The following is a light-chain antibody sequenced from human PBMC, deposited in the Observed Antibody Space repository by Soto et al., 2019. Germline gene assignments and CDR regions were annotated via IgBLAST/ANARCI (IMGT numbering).Light chain of an antibody. J-gene: IGKJ3*01. CDR2: KAS. V-gene: IGKV1-5*03. CDR1: QSISSR. CDR3: QQYNSYSS. Sequence: DIQMTQSPPTLSASVGDRVTITCRASQSISSRLAWYQQKPGRAPRLLIYKASSLESGVPSRFSVSGSGTEFTLTISSLQPDDFATYYCQQYNSYSSFGPGTKVDIK.